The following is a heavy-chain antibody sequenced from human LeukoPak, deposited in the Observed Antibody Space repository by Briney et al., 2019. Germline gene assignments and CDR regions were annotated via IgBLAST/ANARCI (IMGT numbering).Heavy chain of an antibody. CDR2: IYYSGST. CDR1: GGSISSYY. CDR3: ARAGGEAAVAWFDP. Sequence: MASETLSLTCTVSGGSISSYYWSWIRQPPGKGLEWIGYIYYSGSTNYNPSLKSRVTISVDTSKNQFSLKLSSVTAADTAVYYCARAGGEAAVAWFDPWGQGTLVTVSS. D-gene: IGHD6-13*01. V-gene: IGHV4-59*01. J-gene: IGHJ5*02.